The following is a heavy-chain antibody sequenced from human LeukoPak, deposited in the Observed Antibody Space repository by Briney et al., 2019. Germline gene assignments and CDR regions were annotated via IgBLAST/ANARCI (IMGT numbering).Heavy chain of an antibody. Sequence: GGSLRLSCAASEFIFSSYAMHWVRQAPGKGLEWMAVISYDGSDKYYADSVKGRFTISRDNSKNTLYLQMNSLRPEDTAVYYCARATGDPGYYYYMDVWGKGTTVTVSS. CDR1: EFIFSSYA. J-gene: IGHJ6*03. CDR3: ARATGDPGYYYYMDV. D-gene: IGHD7-27*01. V-gene: IGHV3-30*04. CDR2: ISYDGSDK.